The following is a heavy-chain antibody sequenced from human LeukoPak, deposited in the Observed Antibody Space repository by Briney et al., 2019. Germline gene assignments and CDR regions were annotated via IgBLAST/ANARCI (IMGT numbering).Heavy chain of an antibody. J-gene: IGHJ4*02. CDR2: FYPEDGET. Sequence: VASVKVSCKVSGYTLTELSMHWVRQAPGKGLEWMGRFYPEDGETIYAQKFQGRVTMTEDTSTDTAYMELSSLRSEAPAVYSCATKPYYYGSGSYYNGYYFDYWGQRTLVTVSS. CDR1: GYTLTELS. V-gene: IGHV1-24*01. D-gene: IGHD3-10*01. CDR3: ATKPYYYGSGSYYNGYYFDY.